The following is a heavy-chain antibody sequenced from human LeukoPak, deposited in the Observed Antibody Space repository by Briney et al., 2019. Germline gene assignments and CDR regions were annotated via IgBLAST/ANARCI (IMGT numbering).Heavy chain of an antibody. J-gene: IGHJ4*02. Sequence: GGSLTLSCAASGFTFSSYGMHWVRQAPGKALEWVAVISYDGSTKYYADSVKGRFTISRDNSKNTLYLQMNSLRAEDTAVYYCAKQLGDCYSCFDYWGQGTLVTVSS. V-gene: IGHV3-30*18. CDR3: AKQLGDCYSCFDY. CDR1: GFTFSSYG. D-gene: IGHD2-21*02. CDR2: ISYDGSTK.